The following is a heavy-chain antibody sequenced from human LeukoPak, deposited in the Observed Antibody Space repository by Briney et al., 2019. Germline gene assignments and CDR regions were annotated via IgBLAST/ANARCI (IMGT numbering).Heavy chain of an antibody. V-gene: IGHV3-21*01. Sequence: GGSLRLSCTASGFTFSSYSINWVRQAPGKGLEWVSSITSSSTYIDYADSVKGRFTISRDNAKNSLYLQMNSLGAEDTAVYYCARDPYCSSTNCFYYFDYWGQGTLVTVSS. CDR3: ARDPYCSSTNCFYYFDY. CDR1: GFTFSSYS. J-gene: IGHJ4*02. CDR2: ITSSSTYI. D-gene: IGHD2-2*01.